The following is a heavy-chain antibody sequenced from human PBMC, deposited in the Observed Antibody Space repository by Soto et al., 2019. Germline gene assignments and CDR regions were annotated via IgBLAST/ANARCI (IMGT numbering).Heavy chain of an antibody. CDR2: INPNSGGT. V-gene: IGHV1-2*02. CDR3: ASAVVVVAATGSYYYYGMDV. D-gene: IGHD2-15*01. J-gene: IGHJ6*02. CDR1: GYTFTGYY. Sequence: AASVKVSCKASGYTFTGYYMHWVRQAPGQGLEWMGWINPNSGGTNYAQKFQGRVTMTRDTSISTAYMELSRLRSDATAVYYCASAVVVVAATGSYYYYGMDVWGQGTTVTVSS.